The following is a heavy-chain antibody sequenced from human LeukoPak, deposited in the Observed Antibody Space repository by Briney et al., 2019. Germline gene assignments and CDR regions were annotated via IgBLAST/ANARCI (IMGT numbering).Heavy chain of an antibody. V-gene: IGHV3-23*01. CDR2: ISGSGGST. J-gene: IGHJ4*02. CDR1: GFTFSGYG. CDR3: AKDEGIMPENLHY. Sequence: GGSLRLSCAASGFTFSGYGMSWVRQAPGKGLKWVSAISGSGGSTYYADSVKGRFTISRDNSKNTLYLQMNSLRAEDTAVYYCAKDEGIMPENLHYWGQGTLVTVSS. D-gene: IGHD2-2*01.